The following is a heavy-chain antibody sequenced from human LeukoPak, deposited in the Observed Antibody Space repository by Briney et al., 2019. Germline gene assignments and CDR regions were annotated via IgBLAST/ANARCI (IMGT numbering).Heavy chain of an antibody. CDR1: GFSILTYD. CDR3: ARGRYGSGSFGY. J-gene: IGHJ4*02. D-gene: IGHD3-10*01. V-gene: IGHV3-33*01. Sequence: GRSLCLSCAASGFSILTYDMNWVRQAPGKGLEWLTILWSDGATKYYADSVKGRFTISRDNSKNTLSLQMNSLRAEDTAVYYCARGRYGSGSFGYWGQGALVTVSS. CDR2: LWSDGATK.